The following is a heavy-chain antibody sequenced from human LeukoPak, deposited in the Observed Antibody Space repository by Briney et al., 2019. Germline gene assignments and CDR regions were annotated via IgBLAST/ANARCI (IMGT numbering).Heavy chain of an antibody. Sequence: GGSLRLYCAASGFTFSSYALSWVRQAPGKGLEWVSAISGGGGSTYYADSVKGRFTISRDNSKNTLYLQMNSLRAEDTAIYYCAKDRGYSGYDPLDYWGQGTLVTVSS. CDR3: AKDRGYSGYDPLDY. CDR1: GFTFSSYA. J-gene: IGHJ4*02. V-gene: IGHV3-23*01. D-gene: IGHD5-12*01. CDR2: ISGGGGST.